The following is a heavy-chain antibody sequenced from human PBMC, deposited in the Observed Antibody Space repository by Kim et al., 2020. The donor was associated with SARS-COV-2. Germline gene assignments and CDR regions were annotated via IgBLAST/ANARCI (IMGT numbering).Heavy chain of an antibody. D-gene: IGHD5-12*01. J-gene: IGHJ5*02. CDR2: ISYDGSNK. Sequence: GGSLRLSCAASGFTFSSYGMHWVRQAPGKGLEWVAVISYDGSNKYYADSVKGXFTISRDNSKNTLYLQMNSLRXEDXXVXXXARDRYSGYDQWEFDPXG. CDR1: GFTFSSYG. V-gene: IGHV3-33*05. CDR3: ARDRYSGYDQWEFDP.